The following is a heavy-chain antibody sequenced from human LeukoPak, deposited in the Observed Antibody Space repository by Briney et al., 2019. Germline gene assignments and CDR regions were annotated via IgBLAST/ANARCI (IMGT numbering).Heavy chain of an antibody. J-gene: IGHJ3*02. CDR2: ISYIGTT. CDR3: ARDLVTVTKGFDI. Sequence: SETLSLTCAVSDDSLSSHYWTWIRQPPGKGLEWIGYISYIGTTNVNPSLKSRVTLSIDTSKNQFSLKLSSVTAADTAVYYCARDLVTVTKGFDIWGQGTMVSVSS. D-gene: IGHD4-17*01. CDR1: DDSLSSHY. V-gene: IGHV4-59*11.